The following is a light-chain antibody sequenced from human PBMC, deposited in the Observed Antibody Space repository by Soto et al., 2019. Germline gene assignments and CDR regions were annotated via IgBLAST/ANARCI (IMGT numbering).Light chain of an antibody. J-gene: IGKJ2*01. Sequence: ELVLTQSPGTLSLSPGDRATLSCRASQSVGSSYLAWYQQKPGQAPRLLIYGASSRATGIPDRFSGSGSGTDFTLTISRLEPEDFAVYYCQQYVSSRYTFGQGTKLEIK. CDR1: QSVGSSY. V-gene: IGKV3-20*01. CDR3: QQYVSSRYT. CDR2: GAS.